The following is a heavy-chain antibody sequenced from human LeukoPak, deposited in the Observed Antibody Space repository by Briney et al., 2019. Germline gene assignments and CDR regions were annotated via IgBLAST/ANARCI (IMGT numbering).Heavy chain of an antibody. CDR2: INPNSGAT. Sequence: ASVKVSCKASGYSFTDYYMHWVRQAPGQGLEWMGWINPNSGATNYAQKFQGRVTMTRDTSISTAYMELSRLRSDDTAVYYCARGMSGHDYYYYYYMDVWGKGTTVTVSS. V-gene: IGHV1-2*02. D-gene: IGHD5-12*01. CDR1: GYSFTDYY. J-gene: IGHJ6*03. CDR3: ARGMSGHDYYYYYYMDV.